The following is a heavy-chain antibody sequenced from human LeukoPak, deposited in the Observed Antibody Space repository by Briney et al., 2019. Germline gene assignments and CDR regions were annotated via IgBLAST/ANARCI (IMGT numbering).Heavy chain of an antibody. V-gene: IGHV3-21*01. CDR1: GFTFSSYS. Sequence: GGSLRLSCAASGFTFSSYSMNWVRQAPGKGLEWVSSISSSSSYIYYADSVKGRFTISRDNAKNPLYLQMNGLRAEDTAVYYCARPGVSGHKEDYWGQGTLVTVSS. CDR3: ARPGVSGHKEDY. CDR2: ISSSSSYI. J-gene: IGHJ4*02. D-gene: IGHD6-13*01.